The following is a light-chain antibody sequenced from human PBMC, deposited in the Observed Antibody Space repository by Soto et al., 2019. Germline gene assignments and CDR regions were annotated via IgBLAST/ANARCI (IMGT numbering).Light chain of an antibody. CDR1: SSDVGGYNY. Sequence: QSALTQPASVSGSPGQSITISCPRTSSDVGGYNYVSWYQQHPGKAPKLMIYDVSNRPSGVSNRFSGSKSGNTASLTISGLQAEDEADYYCSSYTSSSTVVFGGGTKVTVL. V-gene: IGLV2-14*01. CDR2: DVS. CDR3: SSYTSSSTVV. J-gene: IGLJ2*01.